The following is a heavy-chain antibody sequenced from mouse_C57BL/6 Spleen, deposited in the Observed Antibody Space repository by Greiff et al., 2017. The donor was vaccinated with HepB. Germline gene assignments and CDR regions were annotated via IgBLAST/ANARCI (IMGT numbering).Heavy chain of an antibody. Sequence: EVMLVESGEGLVKPGGSLKLSCAASGFTFSSYAMSWVRQTPETRLEWVAYISSGGDYIYYADTVKGRFTISRDNARNTLYLQMSSLKTEDTAMYYCTRDEYDGAMDYWGQGTSVTVSS. CDR1: GFTFSSYA. D-gene: IGHD2-4*01. CDR2: ISSGGDYI. V-gene: IGHV5-9-1*02. CDR3: TRDEYDGAMDY. J-gene: IGHJ4*01.